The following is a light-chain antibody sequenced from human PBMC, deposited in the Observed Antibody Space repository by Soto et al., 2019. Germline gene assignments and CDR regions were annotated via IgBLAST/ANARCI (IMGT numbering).Light chain of an antibody. CDR3: QQAKSFPVT. CDR1: LTITSW. J-gene: IGKJ5*01. CDR2: DAS. V-gene: IGKV1-12*01. Sequence: EIHMTHSPSSVSASLGDRVVITCRASLTITSWVAWYQQVPGKAPKLLIYDASILQTGVPSRFSGSGSGTDFTLTINSLQPEDFATYYCQQAKSFPVTFGQGTRLEIK.